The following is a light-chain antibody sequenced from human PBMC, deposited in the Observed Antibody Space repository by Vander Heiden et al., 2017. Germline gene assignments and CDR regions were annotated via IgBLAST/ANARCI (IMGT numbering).Light chain of an antibody. CDR2: SNN. V-gene: IGLV1-44*01. J-gene: IGLJ1*01. CDR1: SSNI. CDR3: AAWDDSLNGYV. Sequence: QSVLTQPPSASGTPGQRVTISCSGSSSNIYSNNQRPSGVPDRFSGSKSGTSASLAISGLQSEDEADYYCAAWDDSLNGYVFVTGTKVTVL.